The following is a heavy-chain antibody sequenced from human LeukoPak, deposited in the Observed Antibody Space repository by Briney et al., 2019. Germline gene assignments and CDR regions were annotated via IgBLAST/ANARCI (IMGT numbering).Heavy chain of an antibody. J-gene: IGHJ6*03. CDR2: INPNSGGT. V-gene: IGHV1-2*02. CDR3: ARRGYSYGYVGYYYYYMDV. CDR1: GYTFTGYY. D-gene: IGHD5-18*01. Sequence: ASVKVSXKASGYTFTGYYMHWVRQAPGQGLEWMGWINPNSGGTNYAQKFQGRVTMTRDTSISTAYMELNGLRSDDTAVYYCARRGYSYGYVGYYYYYMDVWGKGTTVTVSS.